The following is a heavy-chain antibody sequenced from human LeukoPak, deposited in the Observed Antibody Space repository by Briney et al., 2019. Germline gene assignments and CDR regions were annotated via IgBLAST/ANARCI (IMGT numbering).Heavy chain of an antibody. CDR2: INPNSGGT. D-gene: IGHD6-13*01. CDR3: AVIAAAATYAFDI. V-gene: IGHV1-2*06. J-gene: IGHJ3*02. CDR1: GYTFTGYY. Sequence: ASVRVSCKASGYTFTGYYMHWVRQAPGQGLEWMGRINPNSGGTNYAQKFQGRVTMTRDTSISTAYMELSKLRSDHTAVYYCAVIAAAATYAFDIWGQGTMVTVSS.